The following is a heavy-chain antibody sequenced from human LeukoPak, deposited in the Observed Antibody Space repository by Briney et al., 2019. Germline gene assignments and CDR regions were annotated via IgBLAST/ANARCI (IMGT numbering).Heavy chain of an antibody. V-gene: IGHV3-23*01. Sequence: GGSLRLSCAASGFTFRSYAMSWVRQAPGKGLEGVSAISGSGGSTYYADSVKGRFTISRDNSKNTLYLQMNSLRAEDTAVYYCAKAVSWSTYYFDYWGQGTLVTVSS. CDR2: ISGSGGST. J-gene: IGHJ4*02. CDR3: AKAVSWSTYYFDY. D-gene: IGHD6-13*01. CDR1: GFTFRSYA.